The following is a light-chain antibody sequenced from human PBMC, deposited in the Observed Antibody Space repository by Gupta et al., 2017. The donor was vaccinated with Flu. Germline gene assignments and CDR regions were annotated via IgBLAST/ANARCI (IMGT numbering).Light chain of an antibody. CDR2: SAS. CDR1: ETIRNF. Sequence: DIQMTQSPSTLSASVEDRVIITCRASETIRNFVNWYQQRQGQAPKLLMFSASSLQRGVPSRFSGSGYGTEFTLTISALQPVDFATYSCQQSFSTPYTFGQGTKL. V-gene: IGKV1-39*01. J-gene: IGKJ2*01. CDR3: QQSFSTPYT.